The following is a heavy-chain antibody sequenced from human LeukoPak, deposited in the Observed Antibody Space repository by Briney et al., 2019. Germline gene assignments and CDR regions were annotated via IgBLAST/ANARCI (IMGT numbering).Heavy chain of an antibody. J-gene: IGHJ4*02. D-gene: IGHD1-1*01. V-gene: IGHV3-21*01. Sequence: GGSLRLSCAASGFTFSSYSMNWVRRAPGKGLEWVSSISSSSGYIYYADSLKGRFTISRDNAKNSLYLQMNSLRAEDTSVYYCARGTPHLPTNYLDFWGQGTLVTVSS. CDR1: GFTFSSYS. CDR2: ISSSSGYI. CDR3: ARGTPHLPTNYLDF.